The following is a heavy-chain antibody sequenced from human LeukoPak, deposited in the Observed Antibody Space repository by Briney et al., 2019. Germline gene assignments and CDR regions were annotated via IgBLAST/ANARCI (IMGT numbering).Heavy chain of an antibody. CDR3: ARDRGWDSPGS. D-gene: IGHD1-26*01. Sequence: GGSLRLSCAASGFTFSNYWMSWVRQAPGKGLEWVASTNQDGSEKYYVDSVKGRFTISRDNAKNSLYLQMNNLRAEDTALYYCARDRGWDSPGSWGQGTLVTVSS. CDR1: GFTFSNYW. J-gene: IGHJ5*02. CDR2: TNQDGSEK. V-gene: IGHV3-7*01.